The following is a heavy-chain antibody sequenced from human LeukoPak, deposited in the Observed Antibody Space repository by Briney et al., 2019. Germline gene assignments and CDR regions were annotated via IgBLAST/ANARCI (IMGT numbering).Heavy chain of an antibody. Sequence: GGSLRLSCAASGFTFTTYWMSWVRQLPGKGLEWVANINQDGTEKYYVDSVKGRFTISRDNAKNSLDLQMNSLRVEETGIYYCVKVTKYYYGSETYYFFEHWGQGTPVTASS. V-gene: IGHV3-7*01. CDR3: VKVTKYYYGSETYYFFEH. J-gene: IGHJ4*02. CDR1: GFTFTTYW. CDR2: INQDGTEK. D-gene: IGHD3-10*01.